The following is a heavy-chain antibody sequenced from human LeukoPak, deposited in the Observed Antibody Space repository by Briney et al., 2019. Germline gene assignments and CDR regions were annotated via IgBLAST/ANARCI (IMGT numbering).Heavy chain of an antibody. CDR3: ARDAIDCSSTSCYEMENFDY. CDR1: GFTFSSYW. V-gene: IGHV3-7*01. Sequence: GGSLRLSCAASGFTFSSYWMSWVRQAPGKGLEWVADIKQDGSEKYYVDSVKGRFTISRDNAKNSLYLQMNSLRAEDTAVYYCARDAIDCSSTSCYEMENFDYWGQGTLVTVSS. J-gene: IGHJ4*02. D-gene: IGHD2-2*01. CDR2: IKQDGSEK.